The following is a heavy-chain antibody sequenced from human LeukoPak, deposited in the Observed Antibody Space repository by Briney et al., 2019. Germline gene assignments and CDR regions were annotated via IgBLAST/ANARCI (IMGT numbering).Heavy chain of an antibody. V-gene: IGHV3-23*01. Sequence: GGSLGLSCAASGFTFSSYWMSWVRQAPGKGLEWVSAISGSGGSTYYADSVKGRFTISRDNSKNTLYLQMNSLRAEDTAVHYCAKGPDPDYYYYGMDVWGQGTTVTVSS. CDR1: GFTFSSYW. J-gene: IGHJ6*02. CDR2: ISGSGGST. CDR3: AKGPDPDYYYYGMDV.